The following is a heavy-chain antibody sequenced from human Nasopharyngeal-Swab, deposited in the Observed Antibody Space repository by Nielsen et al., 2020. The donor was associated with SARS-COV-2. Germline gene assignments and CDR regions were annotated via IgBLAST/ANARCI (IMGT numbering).Heavy chain of an antibody. J-gene: IGHJ4*02. CDR2: IYYSGST. Sequence: WIRQPPGKGLEWIGSIYYSGSTYYNPSLKSRVTISVDTSKNQFSLKLSSVTAADTAVYYCASIAAAGAPGYWDQGTLVTVSS. V-gene: IGHV4-39*01. D-gene: IGHD6-13*01. CDR3: ASIAAAGAPGY.